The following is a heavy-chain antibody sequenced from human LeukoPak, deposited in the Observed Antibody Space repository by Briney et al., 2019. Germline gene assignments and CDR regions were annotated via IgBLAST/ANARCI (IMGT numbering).Heavy chain of an antibody. CDR2: MNPNSGNT. D-gene: IGHD6-13*01. Sequence: ASVKVSCKASGYTFTSYDINWVRQATGQGLEWMGWMNPNSGNTGYAQKFQGRVTMTRNTSISTAYMELSSLRSEDTAVYYCARTDLGYGSSWYYYYYGMDVWGQGTTVTVSS. J-gene: IGHJ6*02. CDR1: GYTFTSYD. CDR3: ARTDLGYGSSWYYYYYGMDV. V-gene: IGHV1-8*01.